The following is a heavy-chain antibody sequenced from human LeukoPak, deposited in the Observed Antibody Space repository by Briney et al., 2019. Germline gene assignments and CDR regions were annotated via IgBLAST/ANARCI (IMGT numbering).Heavy chain of an antibody. D-gene: IGHD4-17*01. CDR3: ARDQPYGDPAADYYGMDV. CDR1: GGSISSGDYY. Sequence: TSQTLSLTCTVSGGSISSGDYYWSWIRQPPGKGLEWIGYIYYSGSPYYNPSLKSRVTISVDTSKNQFSLKLSSVTAADTAVYYCARDQPYGDPAADYYGMDVWGKGTTVTVSS. J-gene: IGHJ6*04. CDR2: IYYSGSP. V-gene: IGHV4-30-4*01.